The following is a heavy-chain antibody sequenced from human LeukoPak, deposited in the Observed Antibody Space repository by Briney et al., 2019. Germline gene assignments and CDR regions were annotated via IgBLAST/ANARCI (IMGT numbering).Heavy chain of an antibody. CDR2: IYYSGST. D-gene: IGHD3-10*01. J-gene: IGHJ4*02. V-gene: IGHV4-39*01. CDR3: ARQQGSGSLYGYDY. CDR1: GGSISSSSYY. Sequence: SETLSLTCTVSGGSISSSSYYWGWIRQPPGKGLEWIGSIYYSGSTYYNPSLKSRVTISVDTSKNQFSLKLSSVTAADTAVYYCARQQGSGSLYGYDYWGQGTPVTVSS.